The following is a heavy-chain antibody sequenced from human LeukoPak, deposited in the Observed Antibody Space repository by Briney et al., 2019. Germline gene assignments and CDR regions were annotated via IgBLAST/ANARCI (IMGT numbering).Heavy chain of an antibody. CDR1: GGSISSGGYY. J-gene: IGHJ2*01. CDR3: ARDRGTNGVLAEGPGPDWYFDL. D-gene: IGHD2-8*01. V-gene: IGHV4-30-2*01. CDR2: IYHSGST. Sequence: SQTLSLTCTVSGGSISSGGYYWSWIRQPPGKGLEWIGYIYHSGSTYYNPSLKSRVTISVDRSKNQFSLKLSSVTAADTAVYYCARDRGTNGVLAEGPGPDWYFDLWGRGTLVTVSS.